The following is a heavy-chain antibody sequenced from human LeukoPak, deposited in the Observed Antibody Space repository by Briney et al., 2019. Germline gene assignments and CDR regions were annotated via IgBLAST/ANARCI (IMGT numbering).Heavy chain of an antibody. CDR2: IRSKAYGGTT. CDR3: GRDGSGSYSLDY. J-gene: IGHJ4*02. V-gene: IGHV3-49*03. CDR1: GFTFGDYT. Sequence: GGSLRLSCTASGFTFGDYTMSWFRQAPGKGLEWVGFIRSKAYGGTTEYAASVKGRFTISRDDSKSIAYLQMDSLKTEDTAVYYCGRDGSGSYSLDYWGQGTLVTVSS. D-gene: IGHD1-26*01.